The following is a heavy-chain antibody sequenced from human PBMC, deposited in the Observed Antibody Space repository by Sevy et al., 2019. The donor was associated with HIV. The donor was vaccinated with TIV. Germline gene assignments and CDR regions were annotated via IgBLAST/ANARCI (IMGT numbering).Heavy chain of an antibody. Sequence: GGSLRLSCAASGFTFSSYAMSWVRQAPGKGLEWVSAISGSGGSTYYADSVKGRFTISRDNSKNTLYLQMNSLRAEDTAVYYCGKYYYGSGSYYNEQPGQAGLFAFDIWGQGTMVTVSS. CDR3: GKYYYGSGSYYNEQPGQAGLFAFDI. CDR2: ISGSGGST. D-gene: IGHD3-10*01. J-gene: IGHJ3*02. V-gene: IGHV3-23*01. CDR1: GFTFSSYA.